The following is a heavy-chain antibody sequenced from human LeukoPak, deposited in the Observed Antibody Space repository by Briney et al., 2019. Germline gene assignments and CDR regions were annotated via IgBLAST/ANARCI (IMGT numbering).Heavy chain of an antibody. CDR1: GYTLTELS. J-gene: IGHJ4*02. CDR2: FDPEDGET. V-gene: IGHV1-24*01. Sequence: ASVKVSCKVSGYTLTELSMHWVRQAPGKGLEWMGGFDPEDGETIYAQKFQGGVTMTEDTSTDTAYMELSSLRSEDTAVYYCATRVDVDTAMIFDYWGQGTLVTVSS. CDR3: ATRVDVDTAMIFDY. D-gene: IGHD5-18*01.